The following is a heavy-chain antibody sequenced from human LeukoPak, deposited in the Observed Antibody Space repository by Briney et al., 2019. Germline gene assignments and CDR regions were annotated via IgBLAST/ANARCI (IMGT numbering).Heavy chain of an antibody. V-gene: IGHV4-30-4*01. CDR1: GGSISSGEYY. CDR3: ARALNENSYAFDS. D-gene: IGHD5-18*01. CDR2: FSYTGST. Sequence: SETLSLTCTVSGGSISSGEYYWSWIRQPPGKGLEWIVYFSYTGSTYYNPSLKSRVSISVDTSKNQFSLRLMSVTAADTAVYHCARALNENSYAFDSWGQGTLVTVSS. J-gene: IGHJ4*02.